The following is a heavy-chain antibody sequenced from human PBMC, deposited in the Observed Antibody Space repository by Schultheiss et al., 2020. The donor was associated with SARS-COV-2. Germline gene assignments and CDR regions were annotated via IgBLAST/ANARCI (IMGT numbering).Heavy chain of an antibody. CDR3: AGIDYYYYGMDV. CDR1: DGSISSYY. CDR2: IYYSGST. D-gene: IGHD1-14*01. Sequence: SETLSLTCTVSDGSISSYYWSWIRQPPGKGLEWIGSIYYSGSTYYNPSLKSRVTISVDTSKNQFSLKLSSVTAADTAVYYCAGIDYYYYGMDVWGQGTTVTVSS. V-gene: IGHV4-59*04. J-gene: IGHJ6*02.